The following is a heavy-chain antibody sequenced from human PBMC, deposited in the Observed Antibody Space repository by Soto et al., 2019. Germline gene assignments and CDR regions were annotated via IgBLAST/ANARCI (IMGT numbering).Heavy chain of an antibody. CDR2: INHSGST. Sequence: SETLSLTCAVYGWSFSGYYWSWIRQPPGKGLEWIGEINHSGSTNYNPSLKSRVTISVDTSKNQFSLKLSSVTAADTAVYYCARMYYDFWSGYYTAPFDPWGQGTLVTVSS. D-gene: IGHD3-3*01. J-gene: IGHJ5*02. CDR3: ARMYYDFWSGYYTAPFDP. CDR1: GWSFSGYY. V-gene: IGHV4-34*01.